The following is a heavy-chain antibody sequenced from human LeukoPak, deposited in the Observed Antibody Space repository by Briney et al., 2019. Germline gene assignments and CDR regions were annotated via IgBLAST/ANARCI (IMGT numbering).Heavy chain of an antibody. V-gene: IGHV3-74*01. Sequence: GGSLRLSCAASGFTFSNYWMHWVRQAPGKGLVWVSYVYSDGSSTNYADPVKGRFTISRDNSKKLLYLEMNSLRAEDTAVYYCARAYSVRYGLGYYYMDVWGKGTTVTISS. CDR2: VYSDGSST. CDR3: ARAYSVRYGLGYYYMDV. D-gene: IGHD5/OR15-5a*01. J-gene: IGHJ6*03. CDR1: GFTFSNYW.